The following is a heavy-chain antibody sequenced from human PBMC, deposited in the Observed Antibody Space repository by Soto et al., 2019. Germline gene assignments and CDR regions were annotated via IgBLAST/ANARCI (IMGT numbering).Heavy chain of an antibody. CDR1: GGSISSSNW. CDR3: ARGGYSYP. CDR2: IYHSGST. D-gene: IGHD5-18*01. Sequence: QVQLQESGPGLVKPSGTLSLTCAVSGGSISSSNWWSWVRQPPGKGLEWIGEIYHSGSTNYNPSLKRRVTMSVDKHKNRLSRKLSSVTGADPAVYFCARGGYSYPWGQGTLVTVSS. V-gene: IGHV4-4*02. J-gene: IGHJ5*02.